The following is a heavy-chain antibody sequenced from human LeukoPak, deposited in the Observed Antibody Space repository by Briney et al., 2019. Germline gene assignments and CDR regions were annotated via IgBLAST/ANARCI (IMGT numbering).Heavy chain of an antibody. J-gene: IGHJ6*03. CDR1: GGTFSSYA. Sequence: SVKVSCKASGGTFSSYAISWVRQAPGQGLEWMGGIIPIFGTANYAQKFQGRVTTTTDESTSTAYMELSSLRSEDTAVYYCARGERSSGWYLYYYYYYMDVWGKGTTVTVSS. V-gene: IGHV1-69*05. CDR2: IIPIFGTA. D-gene: IGHD6-19*01. CDR3: ARGERSSGWYLYYYYYYMDV.